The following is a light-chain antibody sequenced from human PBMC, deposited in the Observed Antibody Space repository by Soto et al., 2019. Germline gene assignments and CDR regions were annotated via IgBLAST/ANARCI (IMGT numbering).Light chain of an antibody. CDR2: DVN. Sequence: QSALTQPASVSGSPGQSITISCTGTSSDVGRYNYVSWYQQHPDKAPKLMIYDVNNRPSGVSNRFSGSKSGNTASLTFSGRQAEDEADYYCSSYTSSSTRVFGTGTKVTVL. V-gene: IGLV2-14*01. J-gene: IGLJ1*01. CDR3: SSYTSSSTRV. CDR1: SSDVGRYNY.